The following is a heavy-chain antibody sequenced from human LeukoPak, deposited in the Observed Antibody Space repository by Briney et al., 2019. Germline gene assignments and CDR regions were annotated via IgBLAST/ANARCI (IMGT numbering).Heavy chain of an antibody. V-gene: IGHV1-2*02. CDR3: AREYPLFHYFDY. CDR2: INPNSGGT. J-gene: IGHJ4*02. D-gene: IGHD2-2*01. Sequence: EASVKVSCKASGYTFTGYYMHWVRQAPGQGLEWMGWINPNSGGTNYAQKFQGRVTMTRGTSISTAYMELSRLRSDDTAVYYCAREYPLFHYFDYWGQGTLVTVSS. CDR1: GYTFTGYY.